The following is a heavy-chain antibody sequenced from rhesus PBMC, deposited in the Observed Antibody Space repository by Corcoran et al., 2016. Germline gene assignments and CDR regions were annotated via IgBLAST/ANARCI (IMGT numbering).Heavy chain of an antibody. D-gene: IGHD6-25*01. CDR2: IYGSSTST. CDR1: GGSISDSYR. V-gene: IGHV4S10*01. CDR3: AIGYSGSSFDY. Sequence: QVQLQESGPGVVKPSETLSLTCAVSGGSISDSYRWSWIRQPPGKGLEWIGYIYGSSTSTNYNPSRKSRVTISKDTSKIQFSLKLSSVTAADTAVYYCAIGYSGSSFDYWGQGVLVTVSS. J-gene: IGHJ4*01.